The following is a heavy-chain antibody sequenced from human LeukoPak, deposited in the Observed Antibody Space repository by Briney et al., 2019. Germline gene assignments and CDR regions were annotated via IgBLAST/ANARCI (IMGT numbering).Heavy chain of an antibody. Sequence: GGSLRLSCAASGFTFSSYSMNWIRQAPGKGLEWVSSISGSSSYIYYADSVKGRFTISRDNAKNSLYLQMNSLRAEDTAVYYCARDQSSVAGTTYNWFDPWGQGTLVTVSS. V-gene: IGHV3-21*01. CDR3: ARDQSSVAGTTYNWFDP. CDR2: ISGSSSYI. CDR1: GFTFSSYS. J-gene: IGHJ5*02. D-gene: IGHD6-19*01.